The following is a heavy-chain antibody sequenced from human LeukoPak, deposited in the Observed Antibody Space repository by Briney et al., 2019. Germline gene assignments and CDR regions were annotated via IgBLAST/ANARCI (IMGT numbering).Heavy chain of an antibody. D-gene: IGHD1-7*01. CDR2: IIPIFGTA. CDR1: GGTFSSYA. Sequence: SVKVSCKASGGTFSSYAISWVRQAPGQGLEWMGGIIPIFGTANYAQKFQGRVTITTDESTSTAYMELSSLRSEDTAVYYCARATGITGTTWNWFDPWGQGTLVTVSS. V-gene: IGHV1-69*05. J-gene: IGHJ5*02. CDR3: ARATGITGTTWNWFDP.